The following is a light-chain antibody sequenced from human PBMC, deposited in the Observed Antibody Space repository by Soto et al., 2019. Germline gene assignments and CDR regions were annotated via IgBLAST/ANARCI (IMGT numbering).Light chain of an antibody. CDR3: CSYTSSRTYV. V-gene: IGLV2-14*01. Sequence: QSALTQPASVSGSPGQSITISCTGTSSDVGAYIYVSWYQHHPGKAPKVMIYEVTNRPSGVSDRFNGSKSDNTAALTISGLHAKDEADYYCCSYTSSRTYVFGTRTKLTVL. J-gene: IGLJ1*01. CDR1: SSDVGAYIY. CDR2: EVT.